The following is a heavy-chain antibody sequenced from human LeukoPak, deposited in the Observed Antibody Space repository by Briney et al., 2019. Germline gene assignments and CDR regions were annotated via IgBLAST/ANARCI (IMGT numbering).Heavy chain of an antibody. CDR3: ARGSYNWNYEGYFDY. J-gene: IGHJ4*02. D-gene: IGHD1-7*01. CDR2: IYYSGST. V-gene: IGHV4-59*01. Sequence: SETLSLTCTVSGGSISSYYWSWIRQPPGKGLECIGYIYYSGSTNYNPSLKSRVTISVDTSKNQFSLKLSSVTAADTAVYYCARGSYNWNYEGYFDYWGQGTLVTVSS. CDR1: GGSISSYY.